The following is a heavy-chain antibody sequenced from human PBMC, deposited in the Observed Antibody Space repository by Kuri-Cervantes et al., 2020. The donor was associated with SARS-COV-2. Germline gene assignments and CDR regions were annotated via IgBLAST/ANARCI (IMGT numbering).Heavy chain of an antibody. D-gene: IGHD1-26*01. V-gene: IGHV4-61*01. CDR2: IYYTGST. J-gene: IGHJ3*02. Sequence: GSLRLSCTVSGGSVSSGTYYWSWIRQPPGKGLEYIGYIYYTGSTNYNPSLESRVTMSADTSKNQFSLRLISVTAADTAVYYCARDNPISGSYWDAFDIWGQGTMVTVSS. CDR1: GGSVSSGTYY. CDR3: ARDNPISGSYWDAFDI.